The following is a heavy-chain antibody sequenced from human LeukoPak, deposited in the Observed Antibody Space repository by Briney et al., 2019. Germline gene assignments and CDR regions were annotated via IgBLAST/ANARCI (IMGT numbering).Heavy chain of an antibody. V-gene: IGHV1-69*05. Sequence: VASVKVSCKASGGTFSSYAISWVRQAPGQGLEWMGGIIPIFGTANYAQKFQGRVTITMDESTSTAYMELSSLRSEDTAVYYCAAPRYDKNDAFDIWGQGTMVTVSS. D-gene: IGHD3-9*01. CDR3: AAPRYDKNDAFDI. CDR2: IIPIFGTA. CDR1: GGTFSSYA. J-gene: IGHJ3*02.